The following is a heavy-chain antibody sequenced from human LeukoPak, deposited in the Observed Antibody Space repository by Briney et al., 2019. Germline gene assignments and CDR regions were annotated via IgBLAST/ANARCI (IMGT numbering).Heavy chain of an antibody. CDR2: ISSSGSYI. CDR3: AREGTIVVGDAFDL. J-gene: IGHJ3*01. CDR1: GFTFSSYS. D-gene: IGHD2-15*01. Sequence: SGGSLRLSCAAAGFTFSSYSMSWVRQAPGEGLEWVSSISSSGSYIHYAESVKGRFTISRDSAKNSLNLQMDSLRAEDTAVYYCAREGTIVVGDAFDLWGQGTMVTVSS. V-gene: IGHV3-21*01.